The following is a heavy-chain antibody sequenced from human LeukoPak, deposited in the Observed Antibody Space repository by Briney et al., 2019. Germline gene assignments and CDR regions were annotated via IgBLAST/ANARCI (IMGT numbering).Heavy chain of an antibody. CDR2: INPSGGST. Sequence: EASVKVSCKGSGYNFNNYGISWVRQAPGQGLEWMGIINPSGGSTSYAQKFQGRVTMTRDTSTSTVYMELSSLRSEDTAVYYCASAFYGSGSYYSLDNWGQGTLVTVSS. V-gene: IGHV1-46*02. CDR1: GYNFNNYG. J-gene: IGHJ4*02. CDR3: ASAFYGSGSYYSLDN. D-gene: IGHD3-10*01.